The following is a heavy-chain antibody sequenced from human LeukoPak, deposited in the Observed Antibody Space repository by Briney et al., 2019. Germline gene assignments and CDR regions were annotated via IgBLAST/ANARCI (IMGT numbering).Heavy chain of an antibody. V-gene: IGHV4-39*01. CDR3: ARQVRDIVVVPAVLYFDY. CDR1: GGSVSSNTYY. J-gene: IGHJ4*02. CDR2: IYYSGST. D-gene: IGHD2-2*01. Sequence: PSETLSLTCTVSGGSVSSNTYYWGCIRQPPGKGLEWIGTIYYSGSTYYNPSLKSRVTISVDTSMNQFSLKLSSVTAADTAVYYCARQVRDIVVVPAVLYFDYWGQGTLVTVSS.